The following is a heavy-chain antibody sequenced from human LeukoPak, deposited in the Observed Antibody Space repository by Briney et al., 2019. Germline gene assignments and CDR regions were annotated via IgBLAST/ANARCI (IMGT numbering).Heavy chain of an antibody. D-gene: IGHD3-10*01. V-gene: IGHV3-21*06. Sequence: GGSLRLSCAASGFTFSSYWMSWVRQAPEKGLEWVSSIATSSDYIYYAGSLKGRFTISRDNAKNSLYLHMNSLRPDDTAVYYCARGRSITILRGVAISDGFDIWGQGTKVTVS. CDR1: GFTFSSYW. CDR2: IATSSDYI. CDR3: ARGRSITILRGVAISDGFDI. J-gene: IGHJ3*02.